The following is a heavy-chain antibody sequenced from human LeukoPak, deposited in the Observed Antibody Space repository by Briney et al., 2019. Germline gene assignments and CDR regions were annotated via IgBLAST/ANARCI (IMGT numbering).Heavy chain of an antibody. CDR1: GYTFSYG. CDR3: ARSPGGYPHWLDP. D-gene: IGHD3-16*01. Sequence: ASVKVSCKASGYTFSYGITWVRQAPGQGLEWMGWISAYNGNTNSAQKLQGRVTMTIDTSTSTAYMELRSLRSDDTAVYYCARSPGGYPHWLDPWGQGTLVTVSS. J-gene: IGHJ5*02. CDR2: ISAYNGNT. V-gene: IGHV1-18*01.